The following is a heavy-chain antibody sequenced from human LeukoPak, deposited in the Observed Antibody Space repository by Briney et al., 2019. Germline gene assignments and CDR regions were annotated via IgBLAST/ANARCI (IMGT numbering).Heavy chain of an antibody. CDR1: GGSISSGGYY. CDR2: IHHSGST. V-gene: IGHV4-39*07. D-gene: IGHD6-13*01. Sequence: PSQTLSLTCTVSGGSISSGGYYWGWIRQPPGKGLEWIGNIHHSGSTYYNPSLQSRVTISVDTSKNQLSLKLSSVTAADTAVYYCARVAAGIGFFQHWGQGTLVTVSS. CDR3: ARVAAGIGFFQH. J-gene: IGHJ1*01.